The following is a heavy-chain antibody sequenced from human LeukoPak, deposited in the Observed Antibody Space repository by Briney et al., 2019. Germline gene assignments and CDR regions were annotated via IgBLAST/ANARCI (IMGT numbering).Heavy chain of an antibody. CDR3: ARSPYDFWSGYYTGIDY. CDR1: GGSFSGYY. J-gene: IGHJ4*02. D-gene: IGHD3-3*01. Sequence: SETLSLTCAVYGGSFSGYYWSWIRQPPGKGLEWIGEINHSGSTNYNPSLKSRVTISVDTSKNQFSLKLSSVTAADTAVYYCARSPYDFWSGYYTGIDYWGQGTLVTVSS. V-gene: IGHV4-34*01. CDR2: INHSGST.